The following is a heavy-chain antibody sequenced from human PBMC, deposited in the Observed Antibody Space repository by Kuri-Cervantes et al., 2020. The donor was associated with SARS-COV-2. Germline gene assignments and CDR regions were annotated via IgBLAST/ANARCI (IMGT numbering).Heavy chain of an antibody. D-gene: IGHD3-16*01. V-gene: IGHV3-33*08. J-gene: IGHJ6*03. CDR3: ARGAANYYYMDV. CDR2: IWYDGENE. Sequence: SLKISCTASGFDFKIYAMSWVRQAPGKGLEWVAVIWYDGENEYYAGSVKGRFTISRDNSKNTVSLHMNSLRAEDTAMYYCARGAANYYYMDVWGKGTTVTVSS. CDR1: GFDFKIYA.